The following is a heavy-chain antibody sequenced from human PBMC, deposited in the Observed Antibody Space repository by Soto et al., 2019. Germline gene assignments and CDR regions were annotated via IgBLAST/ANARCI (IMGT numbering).Heavy chain of an antibody. CDR1: GGSISTYY. CDR2: IYRTGST. J-gene: IGHJ3*01. V-gene: IGHV4-4*09. D-gene: IGHD3-3*01. Sequence: SETLSLTCTVSGGSISTYYWKWIRQSPGKGLEWIGYIYRTGSTHYNPSLNSRVAISLDTSRNKFSLKLHSVTAADTAVYFCARQIGDDPFDVWGQGTMVTVSS. CDR3: ARQIGDDPFDV.